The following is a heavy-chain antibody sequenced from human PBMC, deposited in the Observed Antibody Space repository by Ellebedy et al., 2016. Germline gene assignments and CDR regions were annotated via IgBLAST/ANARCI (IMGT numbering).Heavy chain of an antibody. CDR1: GGSISSGGYS. CDR2: INHSGST. V-gene: IGHV4-34*01. CDR3: ARLATVTVYYYYGMDV. J-gene: IGHJ6*02. Sequence: SETLSLXCAVSGGSISSGGYSWSWIRQPPGKGLEWIGEINHSGSTNYNPSLKSRVTISVDTSKNQFSLKLSSVTAADTAVYYCARLATVTVYYYYGMDVWGQGTTVTVSS. D-gene: IGHD4-17*01.